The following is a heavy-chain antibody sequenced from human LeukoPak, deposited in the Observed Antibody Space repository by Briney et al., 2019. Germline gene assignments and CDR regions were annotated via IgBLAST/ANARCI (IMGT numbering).Heavy chain of an antibody. CDR2: INHSGST. V-gene: IGHV4-34*01. CDR1: GGSFSGYY. Sequence: SETLSLTCAVYGGSFSGYYWSWIRQPPGKGLEWIGEINHSGSTNYNPSLKSRVTISVDTSKNQFSLKLSSVTAADTAVYYCAGAQRRILRTMVYWGQGTLVTVSS. CDR3: AGAQRRILRTMVY. J-gene: IGHJ4*02. D-gene: IGHD3-10*01.